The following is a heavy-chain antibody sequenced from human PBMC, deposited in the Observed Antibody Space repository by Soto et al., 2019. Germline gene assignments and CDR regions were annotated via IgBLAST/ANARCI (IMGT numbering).Heavy chain of an antibody. Sequence: QVQLQESGPGLVKPSQTLSLTCTVSGGSISSGGYYWSWIRQHPGQGLEWIGYIYYSGSTYYNPSLKSRVTIAVDTSKNQFALKLSAVTAADTAVYSFAGIYSGSPGGTLRYWGQGTLVTVSS. CDR3: AGIYSGSPGGTLRY. CDR2: IYYSGST. D-gene: IGHD1-26*01. V-gene: IGHV4-31*03. CDR1: GGSISSGGYY. J-gene: IGHJ4*02.